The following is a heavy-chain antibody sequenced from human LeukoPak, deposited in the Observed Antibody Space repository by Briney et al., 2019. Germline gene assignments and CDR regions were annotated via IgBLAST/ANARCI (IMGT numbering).Heavy chain of an antibody. CDR3: AGSGWEVRGVMAFDY. D-gene: IGHD3-10*01. CDR2: IIPIFGTA. CDR1: GYTLTELS. J-gene: IGHJ4*02. V-gene: IGHV1-69*13. Sequence: SVKVSCKVSGYTLTELSMHWVRQAPGQGLEWMGGIIPIFGTANYAQKFQGRVTITADESTSTAYMELSSLRSEDTAVYYCAGSGWEVRGVMAFDYWGQGTLVTVSS.